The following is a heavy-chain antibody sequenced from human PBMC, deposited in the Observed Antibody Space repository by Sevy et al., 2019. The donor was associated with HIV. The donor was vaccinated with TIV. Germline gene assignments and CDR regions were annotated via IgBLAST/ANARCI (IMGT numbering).Heavy chain of an antibody. J-gene: IGHJ6*02. Sequence: GGSLRLSCAASGFTFSSYTMNWVRQAPGKGLDWVSSISTTSTYIYYADSVKGRFTISRDNAKNSLYLQVNSLRAEDTAVYSCARDSGGGYYAMDVGGQGTTVTVSS. CDR2: ISTTSTYI. V-gene: IGHV3-21*01. CDR1: GFTFSSYT. CDR3: ARDSGGGYYAMDV. D-gene: IGHD3-10*01.